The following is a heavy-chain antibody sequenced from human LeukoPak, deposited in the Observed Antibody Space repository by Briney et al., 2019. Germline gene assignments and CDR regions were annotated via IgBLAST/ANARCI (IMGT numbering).Heavy chain of an antibody. CDR2: IYSSGTT. V-gene: IGHV3-53*01. J-gene: IGHJ4*02. Sequence: SGGSLRLSCIASGFTFSDYWMHWVRQAPGKGLEWVSMIYSSGTTYYADSVKGRFTISREESKNTLYLQMSTLRAEDTAVYYCAVTYNWNYGPTFDSWGQGTLVTVSS. D-gene: IGHD1-20*01. CDR1: GFTFSDYW. CDR3: AVTYNWNYGPTFDS.